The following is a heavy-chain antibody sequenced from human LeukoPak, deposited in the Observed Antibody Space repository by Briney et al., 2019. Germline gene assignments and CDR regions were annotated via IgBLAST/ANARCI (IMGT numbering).Heavy chain of an antibody. CDR1: GGSISSSGHY. J-gene: IGHJ4*02. Sequence: SETLSLTCTVSGGSISSSGHYWGWIRQPPGEGLEWVGSIYHSGSTYYNPSLKSRVTISVDTSKNQFSLKLSSVTAADTAVYYCAGERRYLKSWGQGTLVTVSS. CDR2: IYHSGST. D-gene: IGHD3-10*01. CDR3: AGERRYLKS. V-gene: IGHV4-39*07.